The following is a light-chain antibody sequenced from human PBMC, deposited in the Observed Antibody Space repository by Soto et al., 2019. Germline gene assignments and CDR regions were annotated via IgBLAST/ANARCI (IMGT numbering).Light chain of an antibody. Sequence: EIVLTQSPGTLSLSPGERATLSCRASQSVSANYLAWYQQEPGQAPRLLIYDASSRATGIPDRFSGSGSGTDFTLTISRLEPEDFAVYYCQPYGSSPWTFGQGTKVDI. J-gene: IGKJ1*01. CDR2: DAS. CDR1: QSVSANY. V-gene: IGKV3-20*01. CDR3: QPYGSSPWT.